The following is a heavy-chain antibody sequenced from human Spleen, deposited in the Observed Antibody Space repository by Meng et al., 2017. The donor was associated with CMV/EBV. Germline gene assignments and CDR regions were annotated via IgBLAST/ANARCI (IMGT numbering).Heavy chain of an antibody. CDR2: ISGSGSNT. CDR1: FTFSSSA. CDR3: ARDLLGGYSREGAFDV. J-gene: IGHJ3*01. D-gene: IGHD4-23*01. V-gene: IGHV3-23*01. Sequence: FTFSSSAMSWVRQAPGKGLEWVSSISGSGSNTYYGDSVKGRFTISRDNSKNTLYLQMSSLRVEDTAIYYCARDLLGGYSREGAFDVWGQRTMVTVSS.